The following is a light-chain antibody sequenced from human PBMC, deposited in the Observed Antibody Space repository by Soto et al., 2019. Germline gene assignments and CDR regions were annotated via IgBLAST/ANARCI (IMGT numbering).Light chain of an antibody. J-gene: IGKJ1*01. V-gene: IGKV3-15*01. CDR3: QQYNNWTPT. CDR1: QSVSSN. CDR2: VAS. Sequence: EIVMTQSPATLSVSPGERATLSCRASQSVSSNLAWYQPKPGQAPRILIYVASTMDTGIPARFSGSGSGTEFTLTISSLQSEDFAVYYCQQYNNWTPTFGQGTKVEIK.